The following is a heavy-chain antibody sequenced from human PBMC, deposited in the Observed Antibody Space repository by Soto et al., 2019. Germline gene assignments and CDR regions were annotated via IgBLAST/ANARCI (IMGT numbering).Heavy chain of an antibody. J-gene: IGHJ4*02. V-gene: IGHV4-59*01. CDR3: ARVNRGAFAY. Sequence: SSETLSLTCTVSGVSISSYYWSWIRQPPGKGLEWIGSIFYTENTDYNPSLKSRVTISIDTSKKQFSLNLRSVTAADTANYYCARVNRGAFAYWGQGTLVTVSS. CDR1: GVSISSYY. CDR2: IFYTENT.